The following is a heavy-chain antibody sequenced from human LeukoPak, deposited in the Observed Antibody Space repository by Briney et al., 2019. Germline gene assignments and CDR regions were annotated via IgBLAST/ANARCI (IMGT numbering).Heavy chain of an antibody. CDR2: ISGPAGDT. J-gene: IGHJ4*02. CDR3: ATLTTYFHDSSGFD. CDR1: GFIISSYT. V-gene: IGHV3-23*01. D-gene: IGHD3-22*01. Sequence: GGSLRLSCAASGFIISSYTMSWVRQAPGRGLEWLSSISGPAGDTYYAASVRGRFTISRDSSKNAMYLQMDSLRTEDTALYYCATLTTYFHDSSGFDWGQGAMATVSS.